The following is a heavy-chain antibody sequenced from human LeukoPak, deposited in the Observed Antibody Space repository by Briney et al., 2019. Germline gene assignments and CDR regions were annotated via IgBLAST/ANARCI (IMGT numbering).Heavy chain of an antibody. CDR3: YCSSTTQGRSGDAFDI. D-gene: IGHD2-2*01. CDR1: GYTLTELS. V-gene: IGHV1-24*01. CDR2: FDPEDGET. Sequence: ASVKVSCKVSGYTLTELSMHWVRQAPGKGLEWMGGFDPEDGETIYAQKFQGRVTMTEDTSTDTAYMELSSLRSDDTAVYYCYCSSTTQGRSGDAFDIWGQGTMVTVSS. J-gene: IGHJ3*02.